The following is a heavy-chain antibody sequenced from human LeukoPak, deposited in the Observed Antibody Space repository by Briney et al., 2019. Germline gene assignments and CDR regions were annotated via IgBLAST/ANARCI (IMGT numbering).Heavy chain of an antibody. CDR2: ITPIFGTA. D-gene: IGHD4-17*01. J-gene: IGHJ4*02. V-gene: IGHV1-69*13. Sequence: GASVKVSCKASGGTFSSYAISWVRQAPGQGLEWMGGITPIFGTANYAQKFQGRVTITADESTSTAYMELSSLRSEDTAVYYCARGLPGYGDYGFYCWGQGTLVTVSS. CDR3: ARGLPGYGDYGFYC. CDR1: GGTFSSYA.